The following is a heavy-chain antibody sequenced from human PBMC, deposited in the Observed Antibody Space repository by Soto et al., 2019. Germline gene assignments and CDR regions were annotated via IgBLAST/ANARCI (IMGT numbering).Heavy chain of an antibody. V-gene: IGHV4-30-2*01. D-gene: IGHD3-22*01. CDR1: GGSISSGGYS. CDR3: ATGENYYDSSGHYYPAEYFQH. CDR2: IYHSGNT. J-gene: IGHJ1*01. Sequence: SETLSLTCAVSGGSISSGGYSWTWIRQPPGKGLEWIGYIYHSGNTYYNPSLKSRVTISVDRSKNQFSLKLSSVTAADTAVYYCATGENYYDSSGHYYPAEYFQHWGQGTLVTVSS.